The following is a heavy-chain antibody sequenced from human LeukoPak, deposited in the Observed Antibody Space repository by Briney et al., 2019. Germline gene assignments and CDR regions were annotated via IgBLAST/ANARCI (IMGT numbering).Heavy chain of an antibody. CDR3: ARETSQKGAHYMDV. V-gene: IGHV4-59*01. CDR2: IYYSGST. J-gene: IGHJ6*03. Sequence: PSETLSLTCTVSGGSISSYYWSWIRQPPGKGLEWIGYIYYSGSTNYNPSLKSRVTISVDTSKNQFSLKVSSVTAADTAVHYCARETSQKGAHYMDVWGKGTTVTISS. D-gene: IGHD3-16*01. CDR1: GGSISSYY.